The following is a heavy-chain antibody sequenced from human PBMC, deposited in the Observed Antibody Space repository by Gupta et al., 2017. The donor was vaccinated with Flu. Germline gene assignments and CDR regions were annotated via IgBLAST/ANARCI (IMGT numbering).Heavy chain of an antibody. D-gene: IGHD5-12*01. CDR3: TRDYLSGYDSRCDY. Sequence: EVQLVESGGGLVKPVGSLRLTCAASGFTFSNAWMSCVRQEPGKGLEWVGRIKSKTDGGTTDYAAPVKGRFTISRDDSKNTMYLQMNSLKTEDAAVYVGTRDYLSGYDSRCDYWGQGTLVTVSS. V-gene: IGHV3-15*01. CDR1: GFTFSNAW. CDR2: IKSKTDGGTT. J-gene: IGHJ4*02.